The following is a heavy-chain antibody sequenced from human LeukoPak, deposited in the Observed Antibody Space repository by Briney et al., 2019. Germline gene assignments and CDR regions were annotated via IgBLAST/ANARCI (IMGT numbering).Heavy chain of an antibody. D-gene: IGHD6-19*01. Sequence: PSETLSLTCTVSGGSISSSSYYWGWIRQPPGKGLEWIGSIYYSGSTYYNPSLKSRVTISVDTSKNQFSLKLSSVTAADTAVYYCARDGYSSGWYFDYWGQGTLVTVSS. CDR1: GGSISSSSYY. J-gene: IGHJ4*02. CDR2: IYYSGST. V-gene: IGHV4-39*07. CDR3: ARDGYSSGWYFDY.